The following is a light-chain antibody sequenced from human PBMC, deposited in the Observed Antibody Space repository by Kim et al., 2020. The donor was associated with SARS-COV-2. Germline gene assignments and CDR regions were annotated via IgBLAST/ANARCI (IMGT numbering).Light chain of an antibody. Sequence: SYELTQPLSVSVALGQTAKITCGGNNIESKNVHWYQQKPGQAPVLVIYGDSKRPSGIPGRISGSNSGNTATLTISRAQAGDEADYYCQVWDSSTPVVFGGGTKVTVL. CDR2: GDS. CDR3: QVWDSSTPVV. V-gene: IGLV3-9*01. J-gene: IGLJ2*01. CDR1: NIESKN.